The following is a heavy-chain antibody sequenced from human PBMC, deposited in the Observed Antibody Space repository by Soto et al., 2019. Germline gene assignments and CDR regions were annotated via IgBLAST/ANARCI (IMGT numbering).Heavy chain of an antibody. D-gene: IGHD5-18*01. Sequence: QVTLKESGPVLVKPTETLTLTCTVSGFSLSNARMGVSWIRQPPGEALEWLAHIFSNDEKSYSTSLKSRLTISKDTPKSQVVLTMTNMDPVDTATYYCARIRGYSYFNYYYGMDVWGQGTTVTVSS. J-gene: IGHJ6*02. CDR3: ARIRGYSYFNYYYGMDV. V-gene: IGHV2-26*01. CDR2: IFSNDEK. CDR1: GFSLSNARMG.